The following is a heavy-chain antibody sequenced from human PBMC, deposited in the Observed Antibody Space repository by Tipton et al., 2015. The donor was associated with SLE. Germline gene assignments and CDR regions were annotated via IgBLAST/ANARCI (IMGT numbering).Heavy chain of an antibody. D-gene: IGHD4-17*01. CDR3: ARGGDYVYNWFDP. CDR1: GGSISSHGYY. J-gene: IGHJ5*02. Sequence: TLSLTCTVSGGSISSHGYYWSWIRQHPETGLEWIGFMYYTGSTYYNPSLKSRATISLDTSQNHFSLKLDSVTAADTAVYYCARGGDYVYNWFDPWGQGTLVTVSS. V-gene: IGHV4-31*03. CDR2: MYYTGST.